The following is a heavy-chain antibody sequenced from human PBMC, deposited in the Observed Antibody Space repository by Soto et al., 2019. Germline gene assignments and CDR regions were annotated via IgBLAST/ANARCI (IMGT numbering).Heavy chain of an antibody. V-gene: IGHV1-18*01. CDR3: ARDERVYYYDSSGYYTEEDDAFDI. CDR1: GYTFTSYG. Sequence: ASVKVSCKASGYTFTSYGISWVRHAPGQGLEWMGWISAYNGNTNYAQKLQGRVTMTTDTSTSTAYMELRSLRSDDTAVYYCARDERVYYYDSSGYYTEEDDAFDIWGQGTMVTVSS. J-gene: IGHJ3*02. D-gene: IGHD3-22*01. CDR2: ISAYNGNT.